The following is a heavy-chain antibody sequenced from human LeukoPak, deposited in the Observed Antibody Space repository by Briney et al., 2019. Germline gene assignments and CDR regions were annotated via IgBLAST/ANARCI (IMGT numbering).Heavy chain of an antibody. CDR2: INHSGST. V-gene: IGHV4-39*07. CDR3: ARANWNYVDYFDY. Sequence: PSETLSLTCTVSSGSISSSSYYWAWIRQPPGKGLEWIGEINHSGSTNYNPSLKSRVTISVDTSKNQFSLKLSSVTAADTAVYYCARANWNYVDYFDYWGQGTLVTVSS. J-gene: IGHJ4*02. CDR1: SGSISSSSYY. D-gene: IGHD1-7*01.